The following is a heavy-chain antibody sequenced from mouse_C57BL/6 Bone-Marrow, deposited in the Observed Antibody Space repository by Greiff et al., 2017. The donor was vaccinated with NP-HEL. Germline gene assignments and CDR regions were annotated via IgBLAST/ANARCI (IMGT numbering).Heavy chain of an antibody. J-gene: IGHJ3*01. Sequence: EVKLMESGGGLVQPGGSMKLSCVASGFTFSNYWMNWVRQSPEKGLEWVAQIRLKSDNYATHYAESVKGRFTISRDDSKSSVYLQMNNLRAEDTGIYYCTDDGHYGGFAYWGQGTLVTVSA. V-gene: IGHV6-3*01. CDR2: IRLKSDNYAT. CDR1: GFTFSNYW. D-gene: IGHD2-3*01. CDR3: TDDGHYGGFAY.